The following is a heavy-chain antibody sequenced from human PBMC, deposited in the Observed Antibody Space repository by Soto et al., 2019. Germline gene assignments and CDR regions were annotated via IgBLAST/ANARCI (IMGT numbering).Heavy chain of an antibody. CDR1: GGSISSRGYY. CDR3: STHLGGFSYSSGSYNGLDV. CDR2: IYYSGST. J-gene: IGHJ6*02. D-gene: IGHD3-10*01. V-gene: IGHV4-31*03. Sequence: PSETLSLTCTVSGGSISSRGYYWGWIRQDPGKGLEWIGYIYYSGSTYYNPSLKSRVTMSIYTSNNQFSLKLRSVTAADTAVYYCSTHLGGFSYSSGSYNGLDVWGQGTTVTVSS.